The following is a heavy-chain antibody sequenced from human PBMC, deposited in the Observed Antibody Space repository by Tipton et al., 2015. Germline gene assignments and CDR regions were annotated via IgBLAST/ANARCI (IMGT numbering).Heavy chain of an antibody. CDR3: ARLRYSSGWYSRHYYYGMDV. CDR2: IYGGGTT. J-gene: IGHJ6*02. V-gene: IGHV3-53*01. Sequence: SLRLSCAASGFIVSSNYMNWVRQAPGKGLEWVSIIYGGGTTYYADSVKGRFSISRDNSKNTLYLQMYSLRAEDTAVYYCARLRYSSGWYSRHYYYGMDVWGQGTTVTVSS. D-gene: IGHD6-19*01. CDR1: GFIVSSNY.